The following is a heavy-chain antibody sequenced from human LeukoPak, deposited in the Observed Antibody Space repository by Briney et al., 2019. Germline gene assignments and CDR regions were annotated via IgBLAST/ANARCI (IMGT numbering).Heavy chain of an antibody. CDR2: IFYSGST. V-gene: IGHV4-59*08. CDR3: ARFTTVVPAFWYFDL. CDR1: GASISNYY. Sequence: PSDTLSLTCTVSGASISNYYWSWIRQPPGKGLEWIGYIFYSGSTNYNPSLKSRVTISLDTSKNQFSLQLSSVTAADTAVYYCARFTTVVPAFWYFDLWGRGTLVTVSS. D-gene: IGHD4-23*01. J-gene: IGHJ2*01.